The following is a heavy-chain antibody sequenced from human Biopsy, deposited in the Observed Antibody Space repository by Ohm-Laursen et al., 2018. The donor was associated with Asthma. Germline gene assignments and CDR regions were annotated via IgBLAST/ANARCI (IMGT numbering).Heavy chain of an antibody. Sequence: SQTLSLTCAVSGDSIDSGDYSWTWIRQSPGVGLEWIGYIYRNGDTYYNPTLKNRVTISIDRSKNQFSLRLRSVTAADTAVYYCARVPTTLRYFDLWGRGTLVTVSS. CDR2: IYRNGDT. J-gene: IGHJ2*01. CDR1: GDSIDSGDYS. V-gene: IGHV4-30-2*06. D-gene: IGHD2-15*01. CDR3: ARVPTTLRYFDL.